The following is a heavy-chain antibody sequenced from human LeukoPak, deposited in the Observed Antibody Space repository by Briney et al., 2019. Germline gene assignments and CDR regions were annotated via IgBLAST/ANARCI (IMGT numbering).Heavy chain of an antibody. CDR3: ARSLDSEHFQH. V-gene: IGHV3-48*03. CDR2: ISSSGSTI. J-gene: IGHJ1*01. Sequence: GGSLRLSCAASGFTFSSYEMNWARQAPGKGLEWVSYISSSGSTIYYADSVKGRFTISRDNAKNSLYLQMNSLRAEDTAVYYCARSLDSEHFQHWGQGTLVTVSS. CDR1: GFTFSSYE.